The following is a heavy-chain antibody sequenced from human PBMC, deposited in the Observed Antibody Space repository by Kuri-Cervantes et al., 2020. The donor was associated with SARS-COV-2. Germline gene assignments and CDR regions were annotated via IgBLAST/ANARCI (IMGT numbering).Heavy chain of an antibody. CDR3: ARGGVDTAMGADY. CDR1: GGSISSSSYY. D-gene: IGHD5-18*01. J-gene: IGHJ4*02. Sequence: SETLSLTCTVSGGSISSSSYYWGWIRQPPGKGLEWIRSIYHSGSTYYNPSLKSRVTISVDTSKNQFSLKLSSVTAADTAVYYCARGGVDTAMGADYWGQGTLVTVSS. V-gene: IGHV4-39*07. CDR2: IYHSGST.